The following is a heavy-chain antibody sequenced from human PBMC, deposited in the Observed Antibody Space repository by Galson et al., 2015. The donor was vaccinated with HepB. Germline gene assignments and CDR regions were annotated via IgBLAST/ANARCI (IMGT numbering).Heavy chain of an antibody. J-gene: IGHJ6*02. CDR2: ISYDGNNK. Sequence: SLRLSCAASGFTFTSYSMHWVRQAPGKGLEWVAVISYDGNNKYYADSVRGRFTISRDNSKNTLYLQMDSLRAEDTAVYYCARAPPNLNTVYYYYFYAMGVWGRGTAV. D-gene: IGHD2-2*02. CDR1: GFTFTSYS. CDR3: ARAPPNLNTVYYYYFYAMGV. V-gene: IGHV3-30*04.